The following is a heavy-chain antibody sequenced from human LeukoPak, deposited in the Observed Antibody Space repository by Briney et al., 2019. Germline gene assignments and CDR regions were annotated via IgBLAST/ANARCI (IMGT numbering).Heavy chain of an antibody. CDR1: GGSFSGYY. CDR2: INHSGST. CDR3: ARAHAFGACYFDY. D-gene: IGHD4/OR15-4a*01. J-gene: IGHJ4*02. V-gene: IGHV4-34*01. Sequence: PSETLSLTSSVYGGSFSGYYWSWIRQPPAKGLEWIGEINHSGSTNYNPSLKSRVTISVDTSKNQFSLKLSSVTAADTAVYYCARAHAFGACYFDYWGQGTLVTVSS.